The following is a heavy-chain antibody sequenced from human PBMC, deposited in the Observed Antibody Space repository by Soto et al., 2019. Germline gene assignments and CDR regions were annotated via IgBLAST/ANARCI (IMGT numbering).Heavy chain of an antibody. J-gene: IGHJ4*02. V-gene: IGHV4-34*01. Sequence: SETLSLTCAVYGVSFSGYYWTWIRQPPGTGLEWIGEINHSGSTNYNPSLKSRVTISVDTSKNQFSLKLNSMTAADTAVYYCARHNYGSGSTYFDYWGQGTLVTVSS. CDR1: GVSFSGYY. CDR3: ARHNYGSGSTYFDY. D-gene: IGHD3-10*01. CDR2: INHSGST.